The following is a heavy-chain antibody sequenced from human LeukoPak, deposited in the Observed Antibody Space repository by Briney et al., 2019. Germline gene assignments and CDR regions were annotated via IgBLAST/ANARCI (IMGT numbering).Heavy chain of an antibody. V-gene: IGHV4-39*01. CDR3: ARYKTFWFGGLRFDP. Sequence: SETLSLTCTVSGGSISSSSYYWGWIRQPPGKGLEWIGSIYYSGSTYYNPSLKSRVTISVDTSKNQFSLKLSSVTAADTAVYYCARYKTFWFGGLRFDPWGQGTLVTVSS. CDR1: GGSISSSSYY. J-gene: IGHJ5*02. CDR2: IYYSGST. D-gene: IGHD3-10*01.